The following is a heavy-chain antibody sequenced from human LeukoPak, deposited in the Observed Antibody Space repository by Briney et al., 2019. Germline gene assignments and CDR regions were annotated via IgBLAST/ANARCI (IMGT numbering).Heavy chain of an antibody. Sequence: GGSLRLSCAASGFTFRSYEMSWVRQAPGKGLEWVSYISSSGSTIYYADSVKGRFTISRDNAKNSLYLQMNSLRAEDTAVYYCAREGGTGGYFDYWGQGTLVTVSS. D-gene: IGHD2-15*01. CDR1: GFTFRSYE. J-gene: IGHJ4*02. CDR3: AREGGTGGYFDY. CDR2: ISSSGSTI. V-gene: IGHV3-48*03.